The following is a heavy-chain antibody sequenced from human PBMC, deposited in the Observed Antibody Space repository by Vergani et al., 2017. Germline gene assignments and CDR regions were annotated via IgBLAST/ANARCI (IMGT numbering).Heavy chain of an antibody. CDR3: ARGQTRSHYSSDSIWFDP. Sequence: QVQLTESGPGVVRPSQTLSLTCSVSGDSISNGPYYWTWIRQPAGKGLEWLGRIHISGSTDDNPSLQSRVIISVDSSKNQFSLRLTSVTAADTAIYYCARGQTRSHYSSDSIWFDPWGPGTLVTVSS. V-gene: IGHV4-61*02. CDR1: GDSISNGPYY. D-gene: IGHD3-10*01. CDR2: IHISGST. J-gene: IGHJ5*02.